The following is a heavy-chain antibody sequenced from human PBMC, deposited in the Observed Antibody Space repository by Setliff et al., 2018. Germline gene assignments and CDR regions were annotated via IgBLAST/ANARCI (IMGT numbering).Heavy chain of an antibody. CDR1: DFSVSSVYY. Sequence: SETLSLTCAVSDFSVSSVYYRGWIRQPPGKGLEWIANVYYSGSTYYNPSLESRVTMSVDTSKSQFSLSLYSVTAADTAVYYCARTSTGRYFDLWGRGTLVTVSS. D-gene: IGHD2-2*01. CDR3: ARTSTGRYFDL. V-gene: IGHV4-38-2*01. J-gene: IGHJ2*01. CDR2: VYYSGST.